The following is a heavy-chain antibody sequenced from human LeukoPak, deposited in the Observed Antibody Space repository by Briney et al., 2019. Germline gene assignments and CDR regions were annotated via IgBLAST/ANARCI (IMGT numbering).Heavy chain of an antibody. CDR2: ISSSSSYI. J-gene: IGHJ4*02. Sequence: GGSLRLSCAASGFTFSSYSMNWVRQAPGKGLEWVSSISSSSSYIYYADSVKGRFTISRDNAKNSLYLQMNSLRAEDTAVYYCARGSPYSSSWKIDYWGQGTLVTVSS. D-gene: IGHD6-13*01. CDR3: ARGSPYSSSWKIDY. V-gene: IGHV3-21*01. CDR1: GFTFSSYS.